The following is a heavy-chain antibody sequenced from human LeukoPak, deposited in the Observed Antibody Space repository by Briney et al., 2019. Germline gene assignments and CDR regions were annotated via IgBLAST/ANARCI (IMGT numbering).Heavy chain of an antibody. D-gene: IGHD3-22*01. CDR2: IHYSGST. J-gene: IGHJ4*02. CDR1: GGSISSSNHY. Sequence: PSETLSLTCIVSGGSISSSNHYWGWIRQPPGKGLEWIGSIHYSGSTYYNSSLKSRVTISVDTSKNQFSLKLSSVTAADTAVYYCAKGTMIVVDHLAYFDYWGQGTLVTVSS. V-gene: IGHV4-39*07. CDR3: AKGTMIVVDHLAYFDY.